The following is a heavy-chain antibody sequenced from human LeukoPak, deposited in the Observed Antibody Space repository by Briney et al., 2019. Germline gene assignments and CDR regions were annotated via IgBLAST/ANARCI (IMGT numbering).Heavy chain of an antibody. CDR3: ARASSGWYEYYFDY. CDR1: GGSFSGYN. D-gene: IGHD6-19*01. V-gene: IGHV4-34*01. J-gene: IGHJ4*02. CDR2: INHSGSN. Sequence: QSSETLSLTCAVYGGSFSGYNWSWIRQPPGKGLEWIGEINHSGSNNYNPSLKSRVTISVDTSKNQSSLKLSSVTAADTAVYYCARASSGWYEYYFDYWGQGTLVTVSS.